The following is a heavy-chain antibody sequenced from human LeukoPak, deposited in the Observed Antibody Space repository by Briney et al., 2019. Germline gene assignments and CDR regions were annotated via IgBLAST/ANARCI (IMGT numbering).Heavy chain of an antibody. CDR3: ARDLYSSGPRY. J-gene: IGHJ4*02. Sequence: GGSLRLSCAASGFTFSSYAMHWVRQAPGKGLEWVAVISYDGSNKYYADSVKGRFTISRDNSKNTLYLQMNSLRAEDTAAYYCARDLYSSGPRYWGQGTLVTVSS. CDR2: ISYDGSNK. D-gene: IGHD6-19*01. CDR1: GFTFSSYA. V-gene: IGHV3-30-3*01.